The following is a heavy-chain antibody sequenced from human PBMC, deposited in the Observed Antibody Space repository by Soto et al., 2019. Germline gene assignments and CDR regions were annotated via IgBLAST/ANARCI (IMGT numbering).Heavy chain of an antibody. V-gene: IGHV2-5*02. J-gene: IGHJ6*03. CDR1: GFSLSTSGVG. D-gene: IGHD2-2*03. Sequence: SGPTLVNPTQTLTLTCTFSGFSLSTSGVGVGWIRQPPGKALEWLALIYWDDDKRYSPSLKSRLTITKDTSKNQVVLTMTNMDPVDAATYYCAHLDGYCSSTSCYEMGYYYYMDVWGKGTTVTVPS. CDR3: AHLDGYCSSTSCYEMGYYYYMDV. CDR2: IYWDDDK.